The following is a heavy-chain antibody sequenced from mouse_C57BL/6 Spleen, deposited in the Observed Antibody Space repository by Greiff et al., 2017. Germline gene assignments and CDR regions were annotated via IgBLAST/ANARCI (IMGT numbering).Heavy chain of an antibody. CDR3: ARDYDYDGVYYFDY. J-gene: IGHJ2*01. CDR1: GYTFTSYD. Sequence: QVQLKESGPELVKPGASVKLSCKASGYTFTSYDINWVKQRPGQGLEWIGWIYPRDGSTKYNEKFKGKATLTVDTSSSTAYMELHSLTSEDSAVYFCARDYDYDGVYYFDYWGQGTTLTVSS. V-gene: IGHV1-85*01. CDR2: IYPRDGST. D-gene: IGHD2-4*01.